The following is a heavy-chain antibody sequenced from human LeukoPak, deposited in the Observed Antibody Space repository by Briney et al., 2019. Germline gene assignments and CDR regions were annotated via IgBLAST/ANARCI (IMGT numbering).Heavy chain of an antibody. CDR2: ISAYNGNT. CDR1: GYTFTSYG. V-gene: IGHV1-18*01. Sequence: ASVKVSCKASGYTFTSYGISWVRQAPGQGLEWMGWISAYNGNTNYAQKLQGRVTVTTDTSTSTAYMELRSLRSDDTAVYYCARDLGESDIVVVPAAIGSAFDIWGQGTMVTVSS. D-gene: IGHD2-2*02. J-gene: IGHJ3*02. CDR3: ARDLGESDIVVVPAAIGSAFDI.